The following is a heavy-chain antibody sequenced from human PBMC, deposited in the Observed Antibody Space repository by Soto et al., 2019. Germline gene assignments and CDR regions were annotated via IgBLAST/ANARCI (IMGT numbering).Heavy chain of an antibody. CDR1: GFSLSTSGVG. CDR2: IYWDDDK. Sequence: QITLKESGPTLVKPTQTLTLTCTFSGFSLSTSGVGVGWIRQPPGKALEWLALIYWDDDKRYSPSLKGRFTITKDTSKNQLVLTTTIMDPVHTATYYCAHSCCESRSDYYYFDCWCQGTPVTVSS. V-gene: IGHV2-5*02. CDR3: AHSCCESRSDYYYFDC. D-gene: IGHD3-10*01. J-gene: IGHJ4*02.